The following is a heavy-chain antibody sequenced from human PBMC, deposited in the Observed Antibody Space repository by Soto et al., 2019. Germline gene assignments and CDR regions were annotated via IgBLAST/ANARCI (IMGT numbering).Heavy chain of an antibody. V-gene: IGHV1-69*01. Sequence: GRQAPGQGLEWMGGIIPIFGTANYAQKFQGRVTITADESTSTAYMELSSLRSEDTAVYYCARVGYDSSGYYQYYFDYWGQGTLVTV. D-gene: IGHD3-22*01. CDR2: IIPIFGTA. CDR3: ARVGYDSSGYYQYYFDY. J-gene: IGHJ4*02.